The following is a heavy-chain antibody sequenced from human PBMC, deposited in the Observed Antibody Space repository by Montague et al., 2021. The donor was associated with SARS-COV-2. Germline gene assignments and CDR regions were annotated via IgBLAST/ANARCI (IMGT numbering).Heavy chain of an antibody. V-gene: IGHV4-4*07. CDR3: ARDYSHCSGGSCVFDY. Sequence: SETLSLTCTVSGGSISNYYWSWIRQPAGKGLEWIGRINSSGSTNYNPSLKSRIPMSVDTSKNQFSLKLSSVTAADTAIYYCARDYSHCSGGSCVFDYWGQGTLVTVSS. CDR1: GGSISNYY. D-gene: IGHD2-15*01. J-gene: IGHJ4*02. CDR2: INSSGST.